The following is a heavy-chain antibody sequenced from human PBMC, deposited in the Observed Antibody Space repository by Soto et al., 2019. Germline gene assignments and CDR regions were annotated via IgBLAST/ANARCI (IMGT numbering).Heavy chain of an antibody. CDR1: GGSISSYY. D-gene: IGHD3-10*01. Sequence: PSETLSLTCTVSGGSISSYYWSWIRQPPGKGLEWIGYIYYSGSTNYTPSLKSRVTISVDTSKNQFSLKPSSVTAADTAVYYCARQRITMVRGVIGPFDYWGQGTLVTVSS. J-gene: IGHJ4*02. CDR2: IYYSGST. V-gene: IGHV4-59*01. CDR3: ARQRITMVRGVIGPFDY.